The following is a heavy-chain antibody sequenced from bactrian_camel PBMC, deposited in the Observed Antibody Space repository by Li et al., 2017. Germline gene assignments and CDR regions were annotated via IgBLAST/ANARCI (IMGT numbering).Heavy chain of an antibody. Sequence: VQLVESGGGLVQPRGSLRLSCGAFGFTFSLYYMSWVRQAPGKGLEWVSVIKSGGGTTYYGDSVEGRFTISHDNAKNTLYLQMNSLKSEDTALYYCAIRRCGYSLDNFPSWGQGTQVTVS. V-gene: IGHV3S40*01. J-gene: IGHJ4*01. D-gene: IGHD3*01. CDR1: GFTFSLYY. CDR3: AIRRCGYSLDNFPS. CDR2: IKSGGGTT.